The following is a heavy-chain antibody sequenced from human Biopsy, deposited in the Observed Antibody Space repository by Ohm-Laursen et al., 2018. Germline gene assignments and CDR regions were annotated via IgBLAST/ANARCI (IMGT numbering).Heavy chain of an antibody. D-gene: IGHD2-15*01. J-gene: IGHJ4*02. CDR3: ARAVGIAAAPIDY. CDR1: VFPVSDYY. V-gene: IGHV3-11*01. CDR2: INSSGSTK. Sequence: SLRLSCAASVFPVSDYYMSWIRQAPGRGLEWVSDINSSGSTKYHAESVKGRFTISRDNPMNYVYLQMNNLRGEDTAVYYCARAVGIAAAPIDYWGQGTLVTVSS.